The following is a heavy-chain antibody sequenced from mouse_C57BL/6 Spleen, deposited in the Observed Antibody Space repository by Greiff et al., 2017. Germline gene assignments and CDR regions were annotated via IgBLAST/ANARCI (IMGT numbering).Heavy chain of an antibody. CDR1: GFSLTSYG. CDR3: ANHDHLGNSFAY. D-gene: IGHD2-1*01. V-gene: IGHV2-9*01. Sequence: VQLVESGPDLVAPSPCLSISCNASGFSLTSYGVDWVRQPPGKGLEWIGGIGGGGSNNYKSALMSRLSLSKEDSKCQVFVKKNSLLTDDTAMDYCANHDHLGNSFAYWGQGTLVTVSA. CDR2: IGGGGSN. J-gene: IGHJ3*01.